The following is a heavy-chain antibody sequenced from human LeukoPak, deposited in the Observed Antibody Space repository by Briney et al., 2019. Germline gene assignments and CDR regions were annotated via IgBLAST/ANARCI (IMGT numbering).Heavy chain of an antibody. CDR2: ISGSGGST. Sequence: PGGSLRLSCAASGFTFSSYAISWVRQAPGKGLEWVSAISGSGGSTYYADSVKGRFTISRDNSKNTLYLQMNSLRAEDTAVYYCAKDGIRFLEWPDAFDIWGQGTMVTVSS. J-gene: IGHJ3*02. D-gene: IGHD3-3*01. V-gene: IGHV3-23*01. CDR3: AKDGIRFLEWPDAFDI. CDR1: GFTFSSYA.